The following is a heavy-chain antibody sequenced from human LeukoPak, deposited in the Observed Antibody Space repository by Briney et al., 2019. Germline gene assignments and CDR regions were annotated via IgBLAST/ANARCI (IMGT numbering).Heavy chain of an antibody. CDR3: ATPLDLGVTTSVDYYGMDV. CDR2: IYYSGST. D-gene: IGHD4-17*01. J-gene: IGHJ6*02. V-gene: IGHV4-39*01. Sequence: SETLSLTCTVSVGSTISSSYYCGWVRLPPGNGLEWIGSIYYSGSTYYNPSFKSRVTISVDTSKNQFSLKLSSVTAADTAVYYCATPLDLGVTTSVDYYGMDVWGQGTTVTVSS. CDR1: VGSTISSSYY.